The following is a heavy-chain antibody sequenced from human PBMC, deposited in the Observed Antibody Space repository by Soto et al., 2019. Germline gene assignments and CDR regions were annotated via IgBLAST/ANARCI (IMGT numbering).Heavy chain of an antibody. D-gene: IGHD5-12*01. Sequence: EVRLLESGGGLIQPGGSLRLSCAAXGFTFSSXVMSWVRQAPGTGLEWVSGISGSGTNTYYADSVKGRFTISRDNSKNTLYLQMTSLRAEDTAEYYCAKDNSPYSGYNSFDYWGEGTLVTVSS. CDR3: AKDNSPYSGYNSFDY. J-gene: IGHJ4*02. V-gene: IGHV3-23*01. CDR1: GFTFSSXV. CDR2: ISGSGTNT.